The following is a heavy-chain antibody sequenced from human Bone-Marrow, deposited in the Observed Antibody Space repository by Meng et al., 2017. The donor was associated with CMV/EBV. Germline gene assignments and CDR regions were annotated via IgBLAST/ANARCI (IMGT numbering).Heavy chain of an antibody. CDR3: ARASGYSSGWYLW. Sequence: GLLQHWGAGLLKPSETLSLTCPVYGGSFSGYYWSWIRQPPGKGLEWIGEINHSGSTNYNPSLKSRVTISVDMSKNQFSLKLSSVTAADTAVYYCARASGYSSGWYLWWGQGTLVTVSS. J-gene: IGHJ4*02. CDR1: GGSFSGYY. CDR2: INHSGST. D-gene: IGHD6-19*01. V-gene: IGHV4-34*01.